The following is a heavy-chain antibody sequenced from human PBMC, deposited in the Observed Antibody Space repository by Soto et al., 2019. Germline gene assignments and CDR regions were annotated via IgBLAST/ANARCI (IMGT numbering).Heavy chain of an antibody. J-gene: IGHJ4*02. V-gene: IGHV3-13*01. Sequence: PGGALRLSCAASGFTFSSCDIHWVRQDTGKKLGCGSAIGTAGDTYYPGSVKGRFTISRENGKNFLYLQMNSLRAGEMAVYCCARDLRCSGGSCYPSVFDYWGQGTLVTVS. D-gene: IGHD2-15*01. CDR3: ARDLRCSGGSCYPSVFDY. CDR1: GFTFSSCD. CDR2: IGTAGDT.